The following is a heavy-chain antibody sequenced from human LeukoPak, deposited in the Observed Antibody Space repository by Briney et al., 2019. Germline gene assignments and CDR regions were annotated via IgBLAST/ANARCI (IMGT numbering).Heavy chain of an antibody. Sequence: SETLSLTCTVSGGSVSSGSYYWSWIRQPPGKGLEWIGYIYYNGDANYIPSLKSRVTISVDTSKNQFSLRLTSVTAADTAVYYCARRNSNWFDPWGQGTLVTVSS. V-gene: IGHV4-61*01. D-gene: IGHD1-7*01. CDR2: IYYNGDA. CDR1: GGSVSSGSYY. J-gene: IGHJ5*02. CDR3: ARRNSNWFDP.